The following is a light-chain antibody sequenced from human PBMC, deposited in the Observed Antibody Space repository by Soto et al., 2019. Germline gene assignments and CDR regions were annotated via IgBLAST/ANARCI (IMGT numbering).Light chain of an antibody. J-gene: IGKJ1*01. CDR1: QSVTSSY. V-gene: IGKV3-20*01. CDR2: AAS. CDR3: QQSYSTPQT. Sequence: EIVLTQSPGTLSLSPGERATLSCRASQSVTSSYLAWYQQKPGQAPRLLIYAASSRATGIPDRFSGSGSGTDFTLTISSLQPEDFATYYCQQSYSTPQTFGQGTKVDIK.